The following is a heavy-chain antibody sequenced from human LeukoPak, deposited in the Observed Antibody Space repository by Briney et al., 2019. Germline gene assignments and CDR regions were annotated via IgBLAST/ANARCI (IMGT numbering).Heavy chain of an antibody. CDR1: GFTFSSYA. D-gene: IGHD2-15*01. CDR3: ARDRSGVQRGSADY. CDR2: ISYDGSNK. V-gene: IGHV3-30-3*01. Sequence: GGSLRLSCAASGFTFSSYAMHWVRQAPGKGLEWVAVISYDGSNKYYADSVKGRFTISRDNSKNTLYLQMNSLRAEDTAVYYCARDRSGVQRGSADYWGQGTLVTVSS. J-gene: IGHJ4*02.